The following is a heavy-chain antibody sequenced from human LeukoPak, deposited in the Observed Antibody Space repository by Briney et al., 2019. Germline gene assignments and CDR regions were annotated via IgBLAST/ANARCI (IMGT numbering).Heavy chain of an antibody. CDR1: GFTVSSNY. D-gene: IGHD6-13*01. CDR2: IYSGGST. CDR3: ARDSTHSSSWRTYYYGMDV. Sequence: GGSLRLSCAASGFTVSSNYMSWVRQAPGKGLEWVSVIYSGGSTYYADSVKGRFTISRDNSKNTLYLQMNSLRAEDTAVYYCARDSTHSSSWRTYYYGMDVWGQGTTVTVSS. V-gene: IGHV3-66*01. J-gene: IGHJ6*02.